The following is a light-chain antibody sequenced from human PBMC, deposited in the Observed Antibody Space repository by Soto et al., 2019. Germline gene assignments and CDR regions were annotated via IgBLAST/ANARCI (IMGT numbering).Light chain of an antibody. V-gene: IGLV2-14*03. Sequence: QSALTQPASVSGSPGQSITISCTGTSSDVGGYNNVSWYQHHPGKAPKLMIYDVSNRPSGVSNRFSGSKSGNTASLTISGLQPEDEADYYCCSYTTSNTRQIVFGTGTKLTVL. J-gene: IGLJ1*01. CDR1: SSDVGGYNN. CDR3: CSYTTSNTRQIV. CDR2: DVS.